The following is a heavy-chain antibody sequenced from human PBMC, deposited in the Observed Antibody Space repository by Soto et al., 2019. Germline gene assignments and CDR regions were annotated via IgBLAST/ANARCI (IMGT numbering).Heavy chain of an antibody. V-gene: IGHV2-5*02. D-gene: IGHD3-9*01. CDR3: AHRVFWRPFDWSLGWFDP. CDR1: GFSLTTSGVG. J-gene: IGHJ5*02. Sequence: QITLKESGPTLVKPTQTLTLTCTFSGFSLTTSGVGVGWIRQPPGKALEWLALIYWGDDKRYSPSLKNRLAITKDTSKNQVVLTLTHMDPVDTATYYCAHRVFWRPFDWSLGWFDPWGQGILVTVSS. CDR2: IYWGDDK.